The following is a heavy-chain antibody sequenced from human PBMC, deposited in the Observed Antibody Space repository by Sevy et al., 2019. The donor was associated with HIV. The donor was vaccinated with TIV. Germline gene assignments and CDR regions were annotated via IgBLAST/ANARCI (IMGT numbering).Heavy chain of an antibody. D-gene: IGHD3-10*01. Sequence: GGSLRLSCAASGFTFSCYAMHWVRQAPGKGLEWVAVISYDGSNKYYADSVKGRFTISRDNSKNTLYLQMNSLRAEDTAVYYCARDLVRGVSPSNWFDPWGQGTLVTVSS. CDR2: ISYDGSNK. CDR3: ARDLVRGVSPSNWFDP. V-gene: IGHV3-30-3*01. J-gene: IGHJ5*02. CDR1: GFTFSCYA.